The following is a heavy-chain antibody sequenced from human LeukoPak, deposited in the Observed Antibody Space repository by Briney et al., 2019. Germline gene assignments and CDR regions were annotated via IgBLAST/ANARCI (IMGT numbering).Heavy chain of an antibody. V-gene: IGHV3-23*01. D-gene: IGHD1-20*01. CDR1: GFTFSRYN. Sequence: PGGSLRLSCAASGFTFSRYNMNWVRQAPGQGLEWVSAISGSGGSTYYADSVKGRFTISRDNSKNTLFLQMHSLRAEDTAVYYCAKACNNNWLKDAFDMWGQGTMVTVSS. CDR2: ISGSGGST. CDR3: AKACNNNWLKDAFDM. J-gene: IGHJ3*02.